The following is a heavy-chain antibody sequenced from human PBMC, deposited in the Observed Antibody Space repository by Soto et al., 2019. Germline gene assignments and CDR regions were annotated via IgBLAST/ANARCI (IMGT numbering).Heavy chain of an antibody. V-gene: IGHV4-34*01. J-gene: IGHJ6*03. CDR2: INHSGST. D-gene: IGHD4-17*01. Sequence: SETLSLTCAVYGGSFSGYYWSWIRQPPGKGLEWIGEINHSGSTNYNPSLKSRVTISVDTSKNQFSLKLSSVTAADTAVYYCAVRGVTTGLNYYYYMDVWGKGTTVT. CDR1: GGSFSGYY. CDR3: AVRGVTTGLNYYYYMDV.